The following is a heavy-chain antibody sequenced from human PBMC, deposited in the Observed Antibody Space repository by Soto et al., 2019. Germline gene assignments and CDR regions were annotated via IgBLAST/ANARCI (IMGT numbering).Heavy chain of an antibody. CDR3: AGAAQGVCGGDCDESEDFDY. J-gene: IGHJ4*02. Sequence: SETLSLTCAVSGYSISSGYYWGWIRQPPGKGLEWIGSIYHSGSTYYNPSLKSRVTISVDTSKNQFSLKLSSVTAADTAVYYCAGAAQGVCGGDCDESEDFDYWGQGTLVTVSS. CDR2: IYHSGST. CDR1: GYSISSGYY. D-gene: IGHD2-21*02. V-gene: IGHV4-38-2*01.